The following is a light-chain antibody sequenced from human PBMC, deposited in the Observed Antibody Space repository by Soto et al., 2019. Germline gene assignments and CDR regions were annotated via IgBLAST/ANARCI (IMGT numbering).Light chain of an antibody. CDR3: SSYTSSSTLYV. CDR1: SSDVGGYNY. Sequence: QSVLTQPASASGSPGQSITISCTGTSSDVGGYNYVSWYQQHPGKAPKLMIYEVSNRPSGVSNRFSGSKSGNTASLTISGLHAEDEADYYCSSYTSSSTLYVFGTGTKLTVL. CDR2: EVS. J-gene: IGLJ1*01. V-gene: IGLV2-14*01.